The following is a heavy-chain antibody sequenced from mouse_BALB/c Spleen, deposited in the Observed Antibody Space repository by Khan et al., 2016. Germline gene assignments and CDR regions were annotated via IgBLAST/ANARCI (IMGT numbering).Heavy chain of an antibody. CDR3: AGLGFAY. V-gene: IGHV3-8*02. J-gene: IGHJ3*01. CDR2: ISYSGST. CDR1: GDSITSGY. Sequence: EVQLQESGPSHVKPSQTPSLTCSVTGDSITSGYWNWIRKFPGNKLEYMGYISYSGSTYYNPSLKSRISITRDTPKNQYYPQSNSVTTEDTATFYCAGLGFAYWGQGTLVTVSA.